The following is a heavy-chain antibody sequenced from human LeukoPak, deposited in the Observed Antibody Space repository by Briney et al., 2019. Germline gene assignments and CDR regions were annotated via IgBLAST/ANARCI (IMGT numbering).Heavy chain of an antibody. CDR2: IYHSGST. CDR3: ARDLFTMVRGVSNWFDP. D-gene: IGHD3-10*01. V-gene: IGHV4-38-2*02. J-gene: IGHJ5*02. CDR1: GYSISSGYY. Sequence: SETLSLPCTVSGYSISSGYYWGWIRQPPGKGLEWIGNIYHSGSTYYNPSLKSRVTISVDTSKNQFSLKLSSVTAADTAVYYCARDLFTMVRGVSNWFDPWGQGTLVTVSS.